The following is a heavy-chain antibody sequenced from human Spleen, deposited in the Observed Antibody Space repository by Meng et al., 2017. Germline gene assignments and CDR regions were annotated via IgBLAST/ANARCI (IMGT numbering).Heavy chain of an antibody. CDR1: GYTFPDYW. V-gene: IGHV1-2*06. Sequence: QGQWVQVWVEVKKPGASVKVSCQASGYTFPDYWLHWVRRAPGQGLEWMGRINPKSGDTHYAQRFQGRVTMTGDTSISTAYMELSGLRSDDTAMYYCARDEDISAAGKLFGDYWGQGTLVTVSS. CDR2: INPKSGDT. D-gene: IGHD6-13*01. J-gene: IGHJ4*02. CDR3: ARDEDISAAGKLFGDY.